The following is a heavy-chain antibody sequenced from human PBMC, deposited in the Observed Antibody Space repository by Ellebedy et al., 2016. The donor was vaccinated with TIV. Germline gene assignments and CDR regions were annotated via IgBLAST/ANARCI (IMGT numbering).Heavy chain of an antibody. CDR2: INPSAGST. CDR3: ARGDNYYYDSSGYYYTY. CDR1: GYTFTSYY. V-gene: IGHV1-46*01. D-gene: IGHD3-22*01. J-gene: IGHJ4*02. Sequence: ASVKVSCKASGYTFTSYYMYWARQAPGQGLEWMGIINPSAGSTNYAQKFQDRVTMTRDTSTSTVYMELSSLRSEDTAVYYCARGDNYYYDSSGYYYTYWGQGTLVTVSS.